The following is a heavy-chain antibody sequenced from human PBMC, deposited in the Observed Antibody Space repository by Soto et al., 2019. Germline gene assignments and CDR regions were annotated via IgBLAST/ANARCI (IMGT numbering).Heavy chain of an antibody. CDR3: ASMYYDVWSGPNVPLDY. J-gene: IGHJ4*02. CDR2: ISSSGSTI. V-gene: IGHV3-11*01. D-gene: IGHD3-3*01. Sequence: HVQLVEAGGGLVKPGGSLRLSCVASGFTFSDYYMSWIRQAPGKGLEWVSYISSSGSTIYYADSVKGRFTISRDNAKNSTYLNMNSLRAEDTAVYYCASMYYDVWSGPNVPLDYWGQGTLVTVSS. CDR1: GFTFSDYY.